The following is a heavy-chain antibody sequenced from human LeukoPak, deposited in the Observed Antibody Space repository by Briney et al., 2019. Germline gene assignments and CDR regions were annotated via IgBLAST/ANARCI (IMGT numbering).Heavy chain of an antibody. CDR3: ARELRWELLRIRAFDI. CDR1: GGSFSGYY. Sequence: KPSETLSLTCAVYGGSFSGYYWSWIRQPPGKGLEWIGAINHSGSTNYNPSVKSRVNISVETSKNQFSLKLSSVTAADKAVYYCARELRWELLRIRAFDIWGQGTMVTVSS. D-gene: IGHD1-26*01. CDR2: INHSGST. V-gene: IGHV4-34*01. J-gene: IGHJ3*02.